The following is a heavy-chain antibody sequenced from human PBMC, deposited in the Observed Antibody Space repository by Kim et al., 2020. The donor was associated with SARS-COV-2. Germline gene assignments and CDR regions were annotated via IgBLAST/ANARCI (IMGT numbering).Heavy chain of an antibody. CDR2: ISYDGSNK. CDR3: ARDWVNVDTAMAL. CDR1: GFTFSSYA. J-gene: IGHJ4*02. D-gene: IGHD5-18*01. V-gene: IGHV3-30*04. Sequence: GGSLRLSCAASGFTFSSYAMHWVRQAPGKGLEWVAVISYDGSNKYYADSVKGRFTISRDNSKNTLYLQMNSLRAEDTAVYYCARDWVNVDTAMALWGQGTLVTVSS.